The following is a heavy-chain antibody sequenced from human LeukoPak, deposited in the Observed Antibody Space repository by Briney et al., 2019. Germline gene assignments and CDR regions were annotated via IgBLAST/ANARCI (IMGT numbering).Heavy chain of an antibody. Sequence: GGSRRLSCAAFGFMVNRNYMSGFRQAPGKGLEWVSGIYRGGNTYHADSVRGRFTISRDNSKNTLYLQMNSLRAEDTAVYYCAKDDAFGQAWLLPEGCLDYWGQGTLVTVSS. CDR3: AKDDAFGQAWLLPEGCLDY. J-gene: IGHJ4*02. V-gene: IGHV3-66*02. CDR2: IYRGGNT. D-gene: IGHD3-22*01. CDR1: GFMVNRNY.